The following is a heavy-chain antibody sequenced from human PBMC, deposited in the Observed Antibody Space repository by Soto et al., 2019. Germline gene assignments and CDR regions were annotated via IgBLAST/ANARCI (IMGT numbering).Heavy chain of an antibody. D-gene: IGHD6-6*01. Sequence: QVQLVESGGGVVQPGRSLRLSCAASGFTFSSYAMHWVRQAPGKGLEWVAVISYDGSNKYYADSVKGRFTISRDNSKNTLYLQMNSLRAEDTAVYYCARDLLPEGGAARPFYYYYGMDVWGQGTTVTVSS. CDR2: ISYDGSNK. CDR3: ARDLLPEGGAARPFYYYYGMDV. J-gene: IGHJ6*02. V-gene: IGHV3-30-3*01. CDR1: GFTFSSYA.